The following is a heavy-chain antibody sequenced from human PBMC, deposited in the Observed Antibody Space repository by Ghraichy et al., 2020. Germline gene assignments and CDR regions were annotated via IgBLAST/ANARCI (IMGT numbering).Heavy chain of an antibody. D-gene: IGHD3-9*01. CDR1: GGSISSSNYY. J-gene: IGHJ4*02. CDR3: ARGILTGYYNG. Sequence: GSLRLSCTVSGGSISSSNYYWGWIRQPPGKGLEWIGSIYYSGSTYYNPSLKSRVTISVDTSKNQFSLKLSSVTATDTAVYYCARGILTGYYNGWGQGTLVTVSS. CDR2: IYYSGST. V-gene: IGHV4-39*01.